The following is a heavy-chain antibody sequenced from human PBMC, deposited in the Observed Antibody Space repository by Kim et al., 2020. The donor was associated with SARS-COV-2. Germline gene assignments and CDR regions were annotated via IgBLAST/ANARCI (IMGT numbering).Heavy chain of an antibody. D-gene: IGHD1-26*01. CDR1: GFTFSDHY. Sequence: GGSLRLSCAASGFTFSDHYMDWVRQAPGKGLEWVGRIRNKANSYTTEYAASVKGRFTISRDDSKNSLYLQMNSLKTEDTAVYYCARVAPGSAFDYWGQGTLVTVSS. J-gene: IGHJ4*02. CDR2: IRNKANSYTT. CDR3: ARVAPGSAFDY. V-gene: IGHV3-72*01.